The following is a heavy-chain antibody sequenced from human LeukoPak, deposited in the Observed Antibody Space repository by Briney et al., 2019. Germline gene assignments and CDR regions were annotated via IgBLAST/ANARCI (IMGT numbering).Heavy chain of an antibody. J-gene: IGHJ5*02. CDR3: ARQAGYCSSTSCPNWFDP. CDR1: GYSFTSYW. V-gene: IGHV5-51*01. D-gene: IGHD2-2*01. Sequence: GESLKISCKGSGYSFTSYWIGWVRQMPGKGLEWMGIIYPGDSDTRYSPSFQGQVTISADKSISTAYLQWSSLKASDTAMYYCARQAGYCSSTSCPNWFDPWGQGTLVTVSS. CDR2: IYPGDSDT.